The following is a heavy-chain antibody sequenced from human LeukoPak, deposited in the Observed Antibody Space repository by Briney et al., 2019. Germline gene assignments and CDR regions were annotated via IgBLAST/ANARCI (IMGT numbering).Heavy chain of an antibody. D-gene: IGHD3-22*01. J-gene: IGHJ3*02. V-gene: IGHV4-61*02. Sequence: PSETLSLTCTVSGVSIGSGSYYWSWIRQPAGKGLEWIMRIYKSGSINYNPSLKSRVTISVDTSKNQFSLKLSSVTAADTAVYYCARDYYDGSGDHHDAFEIWGQGTMVTVSS. CDR1: GVSIGSGSYY. CDR2: IYKSGSI. CDR3: ARDYYDGSGDHHDAFEI.